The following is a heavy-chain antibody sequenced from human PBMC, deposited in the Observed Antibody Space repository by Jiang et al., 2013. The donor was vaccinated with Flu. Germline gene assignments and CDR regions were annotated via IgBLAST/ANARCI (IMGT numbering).Heavy chain of an antibody. Sequence: KPGSSVKVSCKASGGTFSSYAISWVRQAPGQGLEWMGGIIPIFGTANYAQKFQGRVTITADESTSTAYMELSSLRSEDTAVYYCARAPRIAAADPGYFDYWGQGTLVTVSS. CDR2: IIPIFGTA. J-gene: IGHJ4*02. V-gene: IGHV1-69*01. CDR3: ARAPRIAAADPGYFDY. CDR1: GGTFSSYA. D-gene: IGHD6-13*01.